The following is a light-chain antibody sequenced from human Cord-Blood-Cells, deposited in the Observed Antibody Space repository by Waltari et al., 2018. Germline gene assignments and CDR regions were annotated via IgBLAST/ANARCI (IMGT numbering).Light chain of an antibody. CDR1: SSDVGCYNY. CDR3: SSYTSSSTLYV. CDR2: YVS. Sequence: QSALTQPASVSGSPGQSITISCTGTSSDVGCYNYVSWYQQHPGKAPKLMIYYVSNRPSGVSNRFSGSKSGNTASLTISGLQAEDEADYYCSSYTSSSTLYVFGTGTKVTVL. V-gene: IGLV2-14*01. J-gene: IGLJ1*01.